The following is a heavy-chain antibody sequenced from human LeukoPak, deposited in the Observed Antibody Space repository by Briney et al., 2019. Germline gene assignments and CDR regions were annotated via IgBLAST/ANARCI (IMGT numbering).Heavy chain of an antibody. Sequence: GGSLRLSCAASGFTFSSYAMSWVRQAPGKGLEWVAFIRYDGGNKYYVDSVKGRFTISRDNSKNTLYLQMNSLRPEDTAVYYCAKDGPRRDGYNDHWGQGTLVTVSS. CDR3: AKDGPRRDGYNDH. D-gene: IGHD5-24*01. CDR1: GFTFSSYA. CDR2: IRYDGGNK. J-gene: IGHJ4*02. V-gene: IGHV3-30*02.